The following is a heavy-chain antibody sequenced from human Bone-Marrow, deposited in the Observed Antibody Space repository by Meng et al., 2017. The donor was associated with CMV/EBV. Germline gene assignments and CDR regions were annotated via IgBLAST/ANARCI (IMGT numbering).Heavy chain of an antibody. J-gene: IGHJ6*02. D-gene: IGHD1-1*01. Sequence: GECMKISGKGSGYSFTSYWIGWVRQMPGKGLEWMGIIYPGDSDTRYSPSFQGQVTISADKSLSTAYLQWSSLKASDTAMYYCARHAIHNDYYYGMDVWGQGTTVTVSS. CDR2: IYPGDSDT. CDR1: GYSFTSYW. CDR3: ARHAIHNDYYYGMDV. V-gene: IGHV5-51*01.